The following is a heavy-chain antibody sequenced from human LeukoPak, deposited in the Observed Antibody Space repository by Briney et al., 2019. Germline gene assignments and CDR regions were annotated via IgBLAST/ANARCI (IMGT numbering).Heavy chain of an antibody. CDR2: IRSDGSIK. Sequence: GGSLRLSWAASGFTFSSYGMHWVRQAPGKGLEWVAFIRSDGSIKYYTESLKGRFTISRDNSKNTLYLQMNSLRAEDTAVYYCAREVDYYYYYMDVWGKGTTVTVSS. V-gene: IGHV3-30*02. CDR3: AREVDYYYYYMDV. J-gene: IGHJ6*03. D-gene: IGHD1-26*01. CDR1: GFTFSSYG.